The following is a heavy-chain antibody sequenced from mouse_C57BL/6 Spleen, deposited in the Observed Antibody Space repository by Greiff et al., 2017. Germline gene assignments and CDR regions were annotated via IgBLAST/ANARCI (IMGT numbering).Heavy chain of an antibody. CDR1: GFTFSSYA. CDR3: TRGKGYSNSYYAMDY. CDR2: ISSGGDYI. Sequence: EVKVVESGEGLVKPGGSLKLSCAASGFTFSSYAMSWVRQTPETRLAWVAYISSGGDYIYYADTVKGRFTISRDNARNTLYLQMSSLKSEDTAMYYCTRGKGYSNSYYAMDYWGQGTSVTVSS. J-gene: IGHJ4*01. D-gene: IGHD2-5*01. V-gene: IGHV5-9-1*02.